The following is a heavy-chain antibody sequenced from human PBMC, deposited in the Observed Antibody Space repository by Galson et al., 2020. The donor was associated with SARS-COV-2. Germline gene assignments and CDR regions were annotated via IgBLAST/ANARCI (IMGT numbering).Heavy chain of an antibody. J-gene: IGHJ3*02. V-gene: IGHV3-23*01. Sequence: GGSLRLSCAASGFTFSSYAMSWVRHAPGKGLEWVSAISGSGGSTYYSDSVTGRFTISRDNSKNTLYLQMNSLRAEDTAVYYCAKSERAFDIWGQVTMVTVSS. CDR2: ISGSGGST. CDR1: GFTFSSYA. CDR3: AKSERAFDI.